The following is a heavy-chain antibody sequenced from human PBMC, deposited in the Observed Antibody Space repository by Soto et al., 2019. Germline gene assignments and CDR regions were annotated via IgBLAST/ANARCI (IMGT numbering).Heavy chain of an antibody. CDR3: ARGPSSGPPFDP. J-gene: IGHJ5*02. V-gene: IGHV4-30-4*02. Sequence: SDTLSLTCTVSGGSISSGDYYWSWIRQPPGKGLEWIGYIYYSGSTYYNPSLKSRVTISVDTSKNQFSLKLSSVTAADTAVYYCARGPSSGPPFDPWGQGTLVTVSS. CDR1: GGSISSGDYY. D-gene: IGHD5-12*01. CDR2: IYYSGST.